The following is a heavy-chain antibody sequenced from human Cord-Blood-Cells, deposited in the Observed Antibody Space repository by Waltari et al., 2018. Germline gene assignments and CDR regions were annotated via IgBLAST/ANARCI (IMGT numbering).Heavy chain of an antibody. CDR2: ISSSSSYI. CDR1: GFTCSSYS. Sequence: EVQLVESGGGLVKPGGSLRLSCVASGFTCSSYSMNWVRQAPGKGLEWVSSISSSSSYIYYADSVKGRFTISRDNAKNSLYLQMNSLRAEDTAVYYCARSGYFGDAFDIWGQGTMVTVSS. D-gene: IGHD3-10*01. V-gene: IGHV3-21*01. CDR3: ARSGYFGDAFDI. J-gene: IGHJ3*02.